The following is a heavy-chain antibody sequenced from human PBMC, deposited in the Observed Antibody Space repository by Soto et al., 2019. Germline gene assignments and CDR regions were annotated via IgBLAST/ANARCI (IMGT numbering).Heavy chain of an antibody. V-gene: IGHV1-69*13. CDR1: GGTFSSYA. J-gene: IGHJ4*02. Sequence: SVKVSCKASGGTFSSYAISWVRQAPGQGLEWMGGIIPIFGTANYAQKFRGRVTITADESTSTAYMELSSLRSEDTAVYYCASVDYDSSGYYEGLYFDYWGQGTLVTVSS. D-gene: IGHD3-22*01. CDR2: IIPIFGTA. CDR3: ASVDYDSSGYYEGLYFDY.